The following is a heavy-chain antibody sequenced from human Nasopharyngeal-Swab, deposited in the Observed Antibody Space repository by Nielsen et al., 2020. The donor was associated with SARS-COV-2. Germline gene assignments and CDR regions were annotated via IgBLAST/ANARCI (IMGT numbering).Heavy chain of an antibody. CDR2: IYYSGST. CDR3: ARHRGLRSYYYGMDV. CDR1: GGSISSSSYY. J-gene: IGHJ6*02. Sequence: SETLSLTCTVSGGSISSSSYYWGWIRQPPGKGLEWIGSIYYSGSTYYTPSLKSRVTISVDTSKNHFSLKLSSVTAAETAVYYCARHRGLRSYYYGMDVWGQGTTVTVSS. V-gene: IGHV4-39*01. D-gene: IGHD4-17*01.